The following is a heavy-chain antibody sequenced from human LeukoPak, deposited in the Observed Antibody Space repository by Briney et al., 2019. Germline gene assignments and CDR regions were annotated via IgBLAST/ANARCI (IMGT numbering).Heavy chain of an antibody. CDR3: ARDGEHVLAHDY. V-gene: IGHV3-66*01. Sequence: GGSLRLSCAVSGFTVSTNYMSWVRQAPGKGLEWVSIIHRDGSTYYVDSVKGRFTISRDNSENTLYIQMNSLRAEDTGVYYCARDGEHVLAHDYWGQGTLVTVSS. CDR2: IHRDGST. CDR1: GFTVSTNY. D-gene: IGHD3-10*01. J-gene: IGHJ4*02.